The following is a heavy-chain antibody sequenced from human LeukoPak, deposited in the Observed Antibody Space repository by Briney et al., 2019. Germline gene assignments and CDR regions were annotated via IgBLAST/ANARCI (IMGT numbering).Heavy chain of an antibody. Sequence: AAVTVSCKASAYTFTGYYMHWVRQAPAPGLAWMGWINPNSGGTNQAQKYQVRGTMTRDTANGTAYLELKMLSPSDQAGDYYSRGPPYCSSTSCRFFDYWGEGTLVTVSS. J-gene: IGHJ4*02. CDR1: AYTFTGYY. CDR2: INPNSGGT. CDR3: SRGPPYCSSTSCRFFDY. V-gene: IGHV1-2*02. D-gene: IGHD2-2*01.